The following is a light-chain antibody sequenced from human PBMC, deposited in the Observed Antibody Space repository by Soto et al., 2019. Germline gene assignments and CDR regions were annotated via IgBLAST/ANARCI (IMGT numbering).Light chain of an antibody. CDR1: QNLVHSDGNTY. Sequence: DTVLTQTPVSSPVTLGQPASISCRSSQNLVHSDGNTYLSWVQQRPSQPPRLLIYQISNRFSGVPDRFSGSEAGTDFTLTISRVEAEDVGIYSCLQFSHLPRPFGQGTKVEIK. V-gene: IGKV2-24*01. CDR2: QIS. CDR3: LQFSHLPRP. J-gene: IGKJ1*01.